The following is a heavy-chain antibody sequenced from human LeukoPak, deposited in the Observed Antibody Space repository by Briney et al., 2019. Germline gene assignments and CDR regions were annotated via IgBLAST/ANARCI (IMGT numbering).Heavy chain of an antibody. Sequence: SETLSLTCTVSGGSISSSSYYWGWIRQPPGQGLEWIGSIYYSGDTYDNPSLKSRRVTISVDTSKNQFSLRLSSVTAADTAVYYCARHQWHYYYYMGVWGKGSTVTVSS. CDR2: IYYSGDT. V-gene: IGHV4-39*01. D-gene: IGHD6-19*01. J-gene: IGHJ6*03. CDR3: ARHQWHYYYYMGV. CDR1: GGSISSSSYY.